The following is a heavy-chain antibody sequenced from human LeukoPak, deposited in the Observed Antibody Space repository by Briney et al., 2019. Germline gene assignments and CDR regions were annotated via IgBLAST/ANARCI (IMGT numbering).Heavy chain of an antibody. CDR1: GGSISSGGYY. D-gene: IGHD2-15*01. CDR3: ASTGYCSGGSCYAAWFDY. J-gene: IGHJ4*02. V-gene: IGHV4-31*03. Sequence: PSETLSLTCTVSGGSISSGGYYWSWIRQHPGKGLEWIVYIYYSGSTYYNPSLKSRVTISVDTSKNQFSLKLSSVTAADTAVYYCASTGYCSGGSCYAAWFDYWGQGTLVTVSS. CDR2: IYYSGST.